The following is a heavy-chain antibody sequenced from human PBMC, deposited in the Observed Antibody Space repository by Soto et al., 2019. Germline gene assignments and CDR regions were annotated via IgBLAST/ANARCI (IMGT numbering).Heavy chain of an antibody. D-gene: IGHD5-18*01. CDR1: GFTFSDHY. Sequence: PGGSLRLSCAASGFTFSDHYMDWVRQAPGKGLEWVGRIRNRGQSHIADYAASVKGRFTMSRDDSENSLHLHMNSLKTEDTAVYYCTRDASRYSSARRWFYPWGPGTLVTVSS. J-gene: IGHJ5*02. CDR3: TRDASRYSSARRWFYP. V-gene: IGHV3-72*01. CDR2: IRNRGQSHIA.